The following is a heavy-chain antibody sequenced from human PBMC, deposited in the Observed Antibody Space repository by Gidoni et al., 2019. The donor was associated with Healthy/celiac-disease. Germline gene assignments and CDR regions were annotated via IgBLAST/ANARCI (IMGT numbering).Heavy chain of an antibody. D-gene: IGHD2-2*01. V-gene: IGHV3-30-3*01. Sequence: QVQLVESGGGVVQPGRDRRPSCAASGCTVSSDARHWFRQAPGKGLGWVAVLSYDGSNQYYADSVKGRFTISRDYSNNTLFLPMNRLSAEHPAVYYCSRELESEKSQLLLGYCGQGTLVTVSS. CDR2: LSYDGSNQ. J-gene: IGHJ4*02. CDR1: GCTVSSDA. CDR3: SRELESEKSQLLLGY.